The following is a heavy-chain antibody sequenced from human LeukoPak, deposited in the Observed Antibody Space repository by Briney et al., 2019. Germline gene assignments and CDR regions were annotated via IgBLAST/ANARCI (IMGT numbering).Heavy chain of an antibody. Sequence: ASVKVSCKASGYTFTGYYMHWVRQAPGQGLEWMGWINPNSGGTNYAQKFQGRVTMTRDTSTSTAYMELRSLRSDDTAVYYCARDLGSSGAFGYWGQGTLVTVSS. D-gene: IGHD6-13*01. CDR3: ARDLGSSGAFGY. V-gene: IGHV1-2*02. CDR2: INPNSGGT. J-gene: IGHJ4*02. CDR1: GYTFTGYY.